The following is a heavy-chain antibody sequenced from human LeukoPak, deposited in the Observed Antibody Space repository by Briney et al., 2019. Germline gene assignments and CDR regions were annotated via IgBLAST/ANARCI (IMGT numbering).Heavy chain of an antibody. J-gene: IGHJ4*02. CDR2: IGTVGDT. Sequence: GGSLRLSCAASGFTFSSYDMHWVRQATGEGLEWVSAIGTVGDTYYPDSVKGRFTVSRENAKNSFYLQMNSLTAGDTAVYYCARAPSGWLYRIDYWGQGTLVTVSS. CDR3: ARAPSGWLYRIDY. D-gene: IGHD2-2*02. V-gene: IGHV3-13*04. CDR1: GFTFSSYD.